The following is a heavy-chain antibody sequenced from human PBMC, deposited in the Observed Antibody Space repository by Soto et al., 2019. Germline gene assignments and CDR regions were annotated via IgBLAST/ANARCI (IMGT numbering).Heavy chain of an antibody. CDR1: GGSFSGYY. CDR2: INHSGST. J-gene: IGHJ6*02. D-gene: IGHD3-10*01. CDR3: ARVSGIYYYGMDV. V-gene: IGHV4-34*01. Sequence: SETLSLTCAVYGGSFSGYYWNWIRQPPGKGMDWIGEINHSGSTNYNPSLKSRLTISVDTSKNQFSLKLSSVTAADTAVYYCARVSGIYYYGMDVWGQATTVTVSS.